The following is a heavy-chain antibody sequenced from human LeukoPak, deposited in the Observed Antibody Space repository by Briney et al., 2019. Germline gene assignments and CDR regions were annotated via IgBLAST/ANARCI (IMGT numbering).Heavy chain of an antibody. CDR2: ISSSGSTI. CDR3: ARTYSSAHEYYFDY. V-gene: IGHV3-48*03. J-gene: IGHJ4*02. Sequence: AGSLRLSCAASGFTFSSYEMNWVRQAPGKGLEWVSYISSSGSTIYYADSVKGRFTISRDNAKNSLYLQMNSLRAEDTAVYYCARTYSSAHEYYFDYWGQGTLVTVSS. CDR1: GFTFSSYE. D-gene: IGHD3-22*01.